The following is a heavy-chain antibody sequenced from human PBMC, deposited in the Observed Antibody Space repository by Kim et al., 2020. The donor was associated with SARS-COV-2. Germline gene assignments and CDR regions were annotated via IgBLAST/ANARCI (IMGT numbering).Heavy chain of an antibody. CDR3: ARAPSENYGMDV. CDR2: T. Sequence: TTYDTKFQGRVAMTRDTSTSTVYMELSSLTSEDTAVYYCARAPSENYGMDVWGQGTTVTVSS. J-gene: IGHJ6*02. V-gene: IGHV1-46*01.